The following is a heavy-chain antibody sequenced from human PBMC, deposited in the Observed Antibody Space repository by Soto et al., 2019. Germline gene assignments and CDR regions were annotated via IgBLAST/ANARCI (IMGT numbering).Heavy chain of an antibody. CDR2: IDPSDSYT. V-gene: IGHV5-10-1*01. CDR1: VYSFTSYW. Sequence: GESLKIACKGSVYSFTSYWISWVRQMPGKGLEWMGRIDPSDSYTNYSPSFQGHVTISADKSISTAYLQWSSLKASDTAMYYCARSIVATTPDYWGQGTLVTVSS. D-gene: IGHD5-12*01. CDR3: ARSIVATTPDY. J-gene: IGHJ4*02.